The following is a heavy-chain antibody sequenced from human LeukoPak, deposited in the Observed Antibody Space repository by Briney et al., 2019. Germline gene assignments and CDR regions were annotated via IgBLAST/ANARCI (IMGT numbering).Heavy chain of an antibody. CDR2: ISTYNGHT. CDR1: GYTSTTYA. J-gene: IGHJ4*02. CDR3: ARDLRATLITSSGY. Sequence: ASVKVSCEASGYTSTTYAINWVRQAPGQGLEWLGLISTYNGHTMYAQKVQGRVTLTMDTSTSTAYLELSSLKSDDTAVYYCARDLRATLITSSGYWGQGTLVTVSS. V-gene: IGHV1-18*01. D-gene: IGHD3-10*01.